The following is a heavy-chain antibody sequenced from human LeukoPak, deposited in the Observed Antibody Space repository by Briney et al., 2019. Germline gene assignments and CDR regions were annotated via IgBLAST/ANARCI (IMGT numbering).Heavy chain of an antibody. CDR2: ITGGGDNT. CDR1: GLTFPSFA. D-gene: IGHD6-19*01. Sequence: GGSLRLSCTASGLTFPSFAMTWVRQAPGKGLEWVSSITGGGDNTYYADSVKGRFTISRDNSKNTLYLQMNSLRAEDTAVYYCAKDLGLYSSGWYGYFDYWGQGTLVTVSS. J-gene: IGHJ4*02. CDR3: AKDLGLYSSGWYGYFDY. V-gene: IGHV3-23*01.